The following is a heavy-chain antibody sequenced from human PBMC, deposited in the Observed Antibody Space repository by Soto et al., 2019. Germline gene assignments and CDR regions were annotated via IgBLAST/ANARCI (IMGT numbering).Heavy chain of an antibody. CDR3: ARGGAMGVDY. CDR1: VFTFNTHW. J-gene: IGHJ4*02. CDR2: IYFDGITT. D-gene: IGHD1-26*01. V-gene: IGHV3-74*01. Sequence: WWSLRLSCTASVFTFNTHWMHWFRQAPGKGLVWVSRIYFDGITTNYADSVKGRLTVSRDNAKNTVYLHVNTLRDEDTAVYYCARGGAMGVDYWGQGTLVTVSS.